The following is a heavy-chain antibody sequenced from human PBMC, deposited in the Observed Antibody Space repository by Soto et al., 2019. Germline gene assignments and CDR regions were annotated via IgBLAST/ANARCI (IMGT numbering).Heavy chain of an antibody. Sequence: GASVKVSCKASGGTFSSYAISWVRQAPGQGQEWMGGIIPIFGTANYAQKFQGRVTITADESTSTAYMELSSLRSEDTAVYYCAREPSGDSSVWSHIDYWGQGTLVTVSS. CDR2: IIPIFGTA. D-gene: IGHD6-19*01. V-gene: IGHV1-69*13. J-gene: IGHJ4*02. CDR3: AREPSGDSSVWSHIDY. CDR1: GGTFSSYA.